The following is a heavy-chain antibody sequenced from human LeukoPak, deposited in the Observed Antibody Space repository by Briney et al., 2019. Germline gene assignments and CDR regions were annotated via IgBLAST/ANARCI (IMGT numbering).Heavy chain of an antibody. V-gene: IGHV3-33*01. CDR2: IWYDGSNK. Sequence: GGSLRLSCAASGFTFRNYGMHWVRQAPGKGLEWVAVIWYDGSNKYYADSVKGRFTISRDNSKNTVYLQMDSLRAEDTAVYYCARGDGNNSGLYVHWGQGTLVTVSS. CDR1: GFTFRNYG. CDR3: ARGDGNNSGLYVH. D-gene: IGHD6-19*01. J-gene: IGHJ4*02.